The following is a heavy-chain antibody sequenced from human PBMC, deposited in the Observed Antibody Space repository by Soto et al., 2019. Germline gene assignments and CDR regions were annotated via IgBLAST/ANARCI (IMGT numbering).Heavy chain of an antibody. CDR1: VYTFTSYA. CDR2: INAGNGNT. CDR3: AKGGVATPFDAFDI. D-gene: IGHD5-12*01. Sequence: ASVKVSCKASVYTFTSYAMHWVRQAPGQRLEWMGWINAGNGNTKYSQKFQGRVTITRDTSASTAYMELSSLRSEDTAVYYCAKGGVATPFDAFDIWGQGTMVTVSS. V-gene: IGHV1-3*01. J-gene: IGHJ3*02.